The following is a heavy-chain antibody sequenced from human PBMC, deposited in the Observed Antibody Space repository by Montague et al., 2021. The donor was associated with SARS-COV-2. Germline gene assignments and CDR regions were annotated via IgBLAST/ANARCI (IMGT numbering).Heavy chain of an antibody. D-gene: IGHD6-13*01. J-gene: IGHJ5*02. CDR2: IFYNGDT. CDR1: GGSISGYY. V-gene: IGHV4-59*08. CDR3: ATHRQHHNH. Sequence: SETLSLTCTVSGGSISGYYWTWIRQPPGKGLEWIGYIFYNGDTNYNPSLKSRVSISVDTSKNQFSLKLFAVTAADTAVYFCATHRQHHNHWGQGAMVAGSS.